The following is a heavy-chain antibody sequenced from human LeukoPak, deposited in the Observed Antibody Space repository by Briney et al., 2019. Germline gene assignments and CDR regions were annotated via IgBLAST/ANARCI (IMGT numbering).Heavy chain of an antibody. CDR2: IIPIFGTA. V-gene: IGHV1-69*06. Sequence: SVKVSCKASGGTFSSYAISWVRQAPGQGLEWMGGIIPIFGTANYAQKFQGRVTITADKSTSTAYMELSSLRSEDTAVYYCAGPTTYSSGWYYYWGQGTPVTVSS. J-gene: IGHJ4*02. CDR1: GGTFSSYA. D-gene: IGHD6-19*01. CDR3: AGPTTYSSGWYYY.